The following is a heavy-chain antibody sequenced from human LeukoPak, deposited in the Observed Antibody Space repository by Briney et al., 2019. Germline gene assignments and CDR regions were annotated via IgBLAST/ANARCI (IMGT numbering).Heavy chain of an antibody. D-gene: IGHD1-26*01. CDR1: GFTFNTNA. J-gene: IGHJ4*02. Sequence: GGSLRLSCTVSGFTFNTNAVHWVRQAPGKGLEWVSAISGSGGSTYYADSVKGRFTISRDNSKNTLYLQMNSLRAEDTAVYYCAEMAYYSAIIDYWGQGTLVTVSS. CDR3: AEMAYYSAIIDY. V-gene: IGHV3-23*01. CDR2: ISGSGGST.